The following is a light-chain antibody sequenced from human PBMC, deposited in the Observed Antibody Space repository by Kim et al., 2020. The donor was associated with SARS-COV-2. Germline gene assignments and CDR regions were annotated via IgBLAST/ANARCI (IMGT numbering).Light chain of an antibody. CDR3: CSYARGSIYV. J-gene: IGLJ1*01. Sequence: QSVTIFCTGSSSDVGSYNYVSWYRQHPGQAPKLLIYDVSKLTSGVPDRFSGSKSANTASLTISGLQAEDEADYYCCSYARGSIYVFGAGTKVTVL. CDR2: DVS. CDR1: SSDVGSYNY. V-gene: IGLV2-11*03.